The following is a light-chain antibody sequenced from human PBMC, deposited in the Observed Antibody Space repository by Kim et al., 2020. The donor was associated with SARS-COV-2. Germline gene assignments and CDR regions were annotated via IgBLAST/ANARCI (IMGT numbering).Light chain of an antibody. V-gene: IGKV1-5*03. CDR2: KAS. Sequence: DIQMTQSPSTLSASVGDRVTISCRASQNIHIWLAWFQQKPGKAPRVLMYKASTLESGVPSRFSGSGSGTEFTLTISSLQPDDFATYYCQQYDVHPETFGQGTKVEI. CDR1: QNIHIW. CDR3: QQYDVHPET. J-gene: IGKJ1*01.